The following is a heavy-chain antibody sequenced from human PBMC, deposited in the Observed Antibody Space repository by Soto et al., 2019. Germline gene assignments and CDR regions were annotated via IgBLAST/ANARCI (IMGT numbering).Heavy chain of an antibody. CDR1: GGSVSSGSYY. CDR2: IYYSGST. Sequence: QVQLQESGPGLVKPSETLSLTCTVSGGSVSSGSYYWSWIRQPPGKGLEWIGYIYYSGSTNYNPSLKSRVTISVDTSKNQFSLKLSSVTAADTAVYYCARGDSSSWYADYWGQGTLVTVSS. D-gene: IGHD6-13*01. CDR3: ARGDSSSWYADY. J-gene: IGHJ4*02. V-gene: IGHV4-61*01.